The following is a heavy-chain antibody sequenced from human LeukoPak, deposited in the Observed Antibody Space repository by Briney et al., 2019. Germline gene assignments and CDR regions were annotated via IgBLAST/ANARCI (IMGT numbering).Heavy chain of an antibody. J-gene: IGHJ5*02. CDR2: ISSSSSYI. CDR1: GFTFSSYS. Sequence: GGSLRLSCAASGFTFSSYSMTWVRQAPGKGLEWASSISSSSSYIYYADSVKGRFTISRDNAKNSLYLQMNSLRAEDTAVYYCAREASKAPGPWGQGTLVTVSS. CDR3: AREASKAPGP. D-gene: IGHD1-14*01. V-gene: IGHV3-21*01.